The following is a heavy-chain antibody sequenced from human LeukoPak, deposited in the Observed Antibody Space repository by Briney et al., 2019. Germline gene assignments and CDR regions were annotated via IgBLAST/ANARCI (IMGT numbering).Heavy chain of an antibody. J-gene: IGHJ4*02. CDR2: IYPGDSET. V-gene: IGHV5-51*01. CDR3: ARQGASSDPNFDY. Sequence: GESLQISCQGSGYSFTSYWIGWVRQMPVKGLEWMGIIYPGDSETRYSPSFQGQVTISADKSISTAYLQWSSLKASDSAMYYCARQGASSDPNFDYWGQGTLVTVSS. CDR1: GYSFTSYW.